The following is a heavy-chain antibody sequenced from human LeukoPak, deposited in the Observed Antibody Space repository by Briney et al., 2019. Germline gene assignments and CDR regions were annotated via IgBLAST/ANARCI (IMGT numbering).Heavy chain of an antibody. J-gene: IGHJ4*02. V-gene: IGHV4-39*01. CDR3: ARHCCRDGCNFDS. Sequence: SETLSLTCAVSGGSISSGDSQWGWLRQPPGKGLESIGTIFYTGSTYYNPSLKSRVTMSVDTSKNHFSLNLTSVTAADTAVYYCARHCCRDGCNFDSWGQGTLVTVSS. D-gene: IGHD5-24*01. CDR2: IFYTGST. CDR1: GGSISSGDSQ.